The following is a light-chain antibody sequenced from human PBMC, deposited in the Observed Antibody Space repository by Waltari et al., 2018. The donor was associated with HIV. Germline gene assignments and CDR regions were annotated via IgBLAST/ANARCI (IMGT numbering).Light chain of an antibody. J-gene: IGKJ2*01. V-gene: IGKV1D-16*01. CDR1: QGVASW. CDR3: QHYDTDPDT. Sequence: DIQMTQSPPSLSASVGDTVTITCRASQGVASWLAWYQQKPGKAPKPLIYAASSSQTGVPSRFSGSRTGTHFTHTITNLQPEDFATYYCQHYDTDPDTFGQGTRLDIK. CDR2: AAS.